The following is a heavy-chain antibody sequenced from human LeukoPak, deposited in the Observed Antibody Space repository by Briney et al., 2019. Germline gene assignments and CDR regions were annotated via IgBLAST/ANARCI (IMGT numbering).Heavy chain of an antibody. D-gene: IGHD3-22*01. CDR3: ASRYYYDSSGYYLDDY. CDR1: GYTFTGYY. J-gene: IGHJ4*02. V-gene: IGHV1-2*06. CDR2: INPNSGGT. Sequence: ASVKVSCKASGYTFTGYYMHWVRQAPGQGPEWMGRINPNSGGTNYAQKFQGRVTMTRDTSISTAYMELSRLRSDDTAVYYCASRYYYDSSGYYLDDYWGQGTLVTVSS.